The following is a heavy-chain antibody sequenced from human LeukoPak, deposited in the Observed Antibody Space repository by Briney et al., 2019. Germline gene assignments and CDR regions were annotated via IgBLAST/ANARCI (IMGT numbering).Heavy chain of an antibody. J-gene: IGHJ4*02. CDR1: GFTVSSNY. V-gene: IGHV3-23*01. D-gene: IGHD4-17*01. Sequence: GGSLRLSCAASGFTVSSNYMSWVRQAPGKGLEWVSAIIGSGRSTFYADSVKGRFTISRDNSKNTLYLQMNGLRAEDTAVYYCAKEMTTPYYWGQGTLVTVSS. CDR2: IIGSGRST. CDR3: AKEMTTPYY.